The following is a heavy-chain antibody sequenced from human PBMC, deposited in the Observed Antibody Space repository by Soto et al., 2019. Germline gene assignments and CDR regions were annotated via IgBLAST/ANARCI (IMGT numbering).Heavy chain of an antibody. CDR3: ASTFSGYDPEGFDY. Sequence: QVQLVQSGAEVKKPGSSVKVSCKASGGTFSSYAISWVRQAPGQGLESMGGIIPIFGTRNYAQKFHGRVTITADESTGTAYMELSSLRSEDTAVYYCASTFSGYDPEGFDYWGQGTLVTVSS. V-gene: IGHV1-69*01. D-gene: IGHD5-12*01. CDR1: GGTFSSYA. CDR2: IIPIFGTR. J-gene: IGHJ4*02.